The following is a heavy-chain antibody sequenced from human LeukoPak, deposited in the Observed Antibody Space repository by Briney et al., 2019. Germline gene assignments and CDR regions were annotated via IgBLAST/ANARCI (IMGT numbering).Heavy chain of an antibody. CDR3: AKDRPATVEKRDYYYGMDV. V-gene: IGHV3-43*02. Sequence: AGTLTLTCTASGFTFDDYAMHWVRQAPGKGLEWVSLISGDGSSTYYADSEKGRLTISRDNRDNSLYLQMNSLRTEDTALYYCAKDRPATVEKRDYYYGMDVWGQGTTVTVSS. CDR1: GFTFDDYA. CDR2: ISGDGSST. J-gene: IGHJ6*02. D-gene: IGHD4-23*01.